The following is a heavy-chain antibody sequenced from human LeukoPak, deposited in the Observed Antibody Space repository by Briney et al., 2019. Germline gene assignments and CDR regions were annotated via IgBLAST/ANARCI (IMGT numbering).Heavy chain of an antibody. CDR3: ARGRYDILTGFYFDY. CDR1: GYSFTSYW. CDR2: IYPGDSDT. V-gene: IGHV5-51*01. Sequence: GESLKTSCKGSGYSFTSYWIGWVRQMPGKGLEWMGIIYPGDSDTRYSPSFQGQVTISADKSISTAYLQWSSLKASDTAMYYCARGRYDILTGFYFDYWGQGTLVTVSS. J-gene: IGHJ4*02. D-gene: IGHD3-9*01.